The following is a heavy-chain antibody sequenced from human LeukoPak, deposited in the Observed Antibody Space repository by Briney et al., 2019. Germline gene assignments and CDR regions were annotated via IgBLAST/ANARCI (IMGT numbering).Heavy chain of an antibody. J-gene: IGHJ4*02. CDR3: AKGGKWDVTPFDY. CDR1: GFTFSSYV. D-gene: IGHD1-26*01. V-gene: IGHV3-30-3*01. Sequence: GGSLRLSCAASGFTFSSYVIHWVRQAPGKGLEWVAVISYDGSNKYYADSVKGRFTISRDNSKNTLYLQMNSLRAEDTAVYYCAKGGKWDVTPFDYWGQGTLVTVSS. CDR2: ISYDGSNK.